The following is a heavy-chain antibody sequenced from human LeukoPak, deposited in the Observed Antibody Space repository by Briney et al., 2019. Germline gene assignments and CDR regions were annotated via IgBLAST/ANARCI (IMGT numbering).Heavy chain of an antibody. D-gene: IGHD1-26*01. J-gene: IGHJ4*02. Sequence: GGSLRLSCAASGISFSDAWLTWVRQAPGKGLEWVGRIKSRSYGGTSDYAAPVRGRFTFSRDDSKNMFYLQMNSLKTDDTAVYYCTTDSTGARTWGQGTLVTVSS. CDR1: GISFSDAW. CDR3: TTDSTGART. CDR2: IKSRSYGGTS. V-gene: IGHV3-15*01.